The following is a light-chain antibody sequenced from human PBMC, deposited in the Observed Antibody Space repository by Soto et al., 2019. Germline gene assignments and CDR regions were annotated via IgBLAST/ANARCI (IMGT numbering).Light chain of an antibody. CDR3: QLYNSYSEA. J-gene: IGKJ1*01. Sequence: DIQMTQSPSTLSGSVGDRVTITCRASQSIDSWLAWHQQKPGKAPKLLIYKASTLKSGVPSRFSGSGSGTEFTLTISSLQPDDFATYYCQLYNSYSEAFGQGTKADI. CDR1: QSIDSW. CDR2: KAS. V-gene: IGKV1-5*03.